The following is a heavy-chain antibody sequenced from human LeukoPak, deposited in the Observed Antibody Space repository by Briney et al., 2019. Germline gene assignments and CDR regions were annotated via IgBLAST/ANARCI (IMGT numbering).Heavy chain of an antibody. CDR1: GFTFSSYA. CDR2: ISGSGGST. V-gene: IGHV3-23*01. Sequence: PGGSLRLSCAASGFTFSSYAMSWVRQAPGKGLEWASAISGSGGSTYYADSVTGRFTISSDNSKNTLYLQMNSLRAEDTAVYYCANLPDDFDYWGQGTLVTVSS. CDR3: ANLPDDFDY. J-gene: IGHJ4*02.